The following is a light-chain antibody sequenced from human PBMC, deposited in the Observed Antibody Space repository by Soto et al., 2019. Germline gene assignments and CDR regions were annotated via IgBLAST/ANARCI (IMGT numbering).Light chain of an antibody. V-gene: IGLV2-14*01. Sequence: QSALTQPSSVSGSPGQSITISCTGTSSDVGGYNYVSWSQQHPGKAPKLMIYEVSNRPSGVSNRVSGSRSGNTASLTISGLQAEDEADYYCSSYTTIDTYVFGTGTKVTVL. CDR2: EVS. CDR3: SSYTTIDTYV. J-gene: IGLJ1*01. CDR1: SSDVGGYNY.